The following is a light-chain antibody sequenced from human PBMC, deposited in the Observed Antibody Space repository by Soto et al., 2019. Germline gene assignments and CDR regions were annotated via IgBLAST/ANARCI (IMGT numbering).Light chain of an antibody. V-gene: IGKV3-15*01. CDR1: QSISNN. Sequence: EIVMTQSPATLSVSPGERVTLSCRASQSISNNLAWYQQKPGQAPRLLIYRSSTRATGIPDSFSGSGSGTEFALTISNLQSEDVAVYYCQQCDNWPYTFGQGTKLEI. J-gene: IGKJ2*01. CDR2: RSS. CDR3: QQCDNWPYT.